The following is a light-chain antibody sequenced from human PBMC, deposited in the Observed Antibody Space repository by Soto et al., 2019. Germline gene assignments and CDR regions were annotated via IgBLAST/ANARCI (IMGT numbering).Light chain of an antibody. V-gene: IGKV1-8*01. CDR1: QDIGTY. CDR2: DAS. CDR3: QQFYNYPRT. J-gene: IGKJ1*01. Sequence: AIRKTQSPSSFSASAGDRVSITCRATQDIGTYLAWYQQIPGKAPKLLIYDASTLQTGVPSRFSGSGSGTDFTLTISYLQSEDFGTYYFQQFYNYPRTFGQGTKV.